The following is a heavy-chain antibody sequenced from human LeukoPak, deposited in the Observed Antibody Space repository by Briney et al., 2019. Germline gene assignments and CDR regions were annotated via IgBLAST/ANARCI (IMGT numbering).Heavy chain of an antibody. CDR2: IIPIFCTA. CDR3: ARERDGYNFNYFDY. D-gene: IGHD5-24*01. CDR1: GGTFIRYA. V-gene: IGHV1-69*05. Sequence: SVKVSCKASGGTFIRYAMSWVGQAPGQGGEGMGGIIPIFCTANYAQKFQGRVTITTDESTSTAYMELSSLRSEDTAVYYCARERDGYNFNYFDYWGQGTLVTVSS. J-gene: IGHJ4*02.